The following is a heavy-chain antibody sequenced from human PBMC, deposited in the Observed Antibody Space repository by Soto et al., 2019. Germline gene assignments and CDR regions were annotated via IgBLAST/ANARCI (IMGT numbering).Heavy chain of an antibody. V-gene: IGHV1-69*12. D-gene: IGHD3-10*01. CDR1: GGTFSSYA. J-gene: IGHJ4*02. CDR2: IIPIFGTA. CDR3: GSGVVPVRG. Sequence: QVQLVQSGAAVKKPGSSVKVSCKASGGTFSSYAISWVRQAPGQGLEWMGGIIPIFGTANYAQKFQGRVTITADESTRIVYMEMSSRRAEHMAVYFYGSGVVPVRGWVQGSLITF.